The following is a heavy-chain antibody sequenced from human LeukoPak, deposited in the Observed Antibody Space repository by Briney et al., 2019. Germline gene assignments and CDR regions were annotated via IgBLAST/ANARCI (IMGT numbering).Heavy chain of an antibody. V-gene: IGHV3-66*01. J-gene: IGHJ6*02. Sequence: GGSLRLSCAASGFTVSSNYMSWVRQPPGKGLEWVSVIYSGDSTYYADSVKGRFTISRDNSKNTLYLQMNTLRAEDTAVYYCARLGQGLPPSYYFGMDVWGQGTTVTV. CDR2: IYSGDST. CDR1: GFTVSSNY. CDR3: ARLGQGLPPSYYFGMDV. D-gene: IGHD6-19*01.